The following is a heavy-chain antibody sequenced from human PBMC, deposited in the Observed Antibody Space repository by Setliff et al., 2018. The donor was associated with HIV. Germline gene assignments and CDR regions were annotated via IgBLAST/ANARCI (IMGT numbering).Heavy chain of an antibody. CDR1: GGSISSGSHF. Sequence: PSETLSLTCTVSGGSISSGSHFWGWIRQPAGKGLEWIGHISTSGTTKYNPSLKSRVTMSLDTSMNQFSLKLTSVTAADTALYYCASLTTDRFLEWLFVYWGQGTLVTVSS. CDR3: ASLTTDRFLEWLFVY. CDR2: ISTSGTT. D-gene: IGHD3-3*01. V-gene: IGHV4-61*09. J-gene: IGHJ4*02.